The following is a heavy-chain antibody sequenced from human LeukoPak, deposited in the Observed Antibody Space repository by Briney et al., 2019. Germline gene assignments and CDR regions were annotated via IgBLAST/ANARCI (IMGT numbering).Heavy chain of an antibody. CDR1: GYTFTGYY. CDR2: INPNSGGT. J-gene: IGHJ6*02. V-gene: IGHV1-2*02. D-gene: IGHD5-12*01. CDR3: ARDCVDIVATTDYYYYYGMDV. Sequence: ASVKVSCKASGYTFTGYYMHWVRQAPGQGLEWMGWINPNSGGTNYAQKFQGRVTMTRDTSISTAYMELSRLRSDDTAVCYCARDCVDIVATTDYYYYYGMDVWGQGTTVTVSS.